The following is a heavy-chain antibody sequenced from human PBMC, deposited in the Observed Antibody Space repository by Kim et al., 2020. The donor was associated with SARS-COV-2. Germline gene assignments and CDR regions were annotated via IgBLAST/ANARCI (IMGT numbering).Heavy chain of an antibody. V-gene: IGHV4-59*13. CDR2: IFYTGRT. J-gene: IGHJ5*02. Sequence: SETLSLTCSVSGGSISNSYWSWIRQPPGKGLEWIGYIFYTGRTTYNPSLKSRVTVSVDKSKNQFSLKLSSVTAADTAVYFCARFGSSNWTPMVNWVDPWGQGTLVTVSS. CDR1: GGSISNSY. D-gene: IGHD6-13*01. CDR3: ARFGSSNWTPMVNWVDP.